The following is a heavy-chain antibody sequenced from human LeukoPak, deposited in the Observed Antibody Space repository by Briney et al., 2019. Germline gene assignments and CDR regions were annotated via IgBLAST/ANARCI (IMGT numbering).Heavy chain of an antibody. CDR3: ARDAIVTVRGVIVY. V-gene: IGHV4-39*07. D-gene: IGHD3-10*01. Sequence: SETLSLTCTVSGGSISSSSHYWGWIRQSPGKGLEWIGSIYYSGSTYYNPSLKSRVTISIDTSKNQFSLRLSSVTAADTAVYYYARDAIVTVRGVIVYWGQGTLVTVSS. J-gene: IGHJ4*02. CDR2: IYYSGST. CDR1: GGSISSSSHY.